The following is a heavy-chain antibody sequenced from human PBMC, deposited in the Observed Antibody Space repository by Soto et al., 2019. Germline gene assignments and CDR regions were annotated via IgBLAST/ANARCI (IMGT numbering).Heavy chain of an antibody. CDR3: ARVLLEGGLDY. CDR2: IYFSGST. Sequence: QVQLQESGPGLVKPSQTLSLTCTVSGGSIGSGDYYWSWIRQPPGKGLEWIGYIYFSGSTYYNPSLTSRVTISVDTSKNQFSLKLRSVTAADTAVYYCARVLLEGGLDYWGQGTLVTVSP. J-gene: IGHJ4*02. CDR1: GGSIGSGDYY. V-gene: IGHV4-30-4*01. D-gene: IGHD3-16*01.